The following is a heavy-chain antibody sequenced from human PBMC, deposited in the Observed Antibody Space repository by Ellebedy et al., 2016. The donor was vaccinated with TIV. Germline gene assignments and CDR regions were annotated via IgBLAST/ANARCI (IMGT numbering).Heavy chain of an antibody. D-gene: IGHD2/OR15-2a*01. CDR3: ARDRSMTPDS. CDR1: GFTFSNYW. CDR2: INIDETVT. J-gene: IGHJ4*02. Sequence: GGSLRLSXAASGFTFSNYWMHWVRQTPGKGLVWVSIINIDETVTRYAEFVKGRFTISRDNAKNTLYLQMNSLRAEDTAVYYCARDRSMTPDSWGQGSLATVSS. V-gene: IGHV3-74*01.